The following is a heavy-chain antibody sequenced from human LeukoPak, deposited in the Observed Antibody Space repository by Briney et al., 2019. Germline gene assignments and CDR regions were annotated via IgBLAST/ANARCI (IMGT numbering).Heavy chain of an antibody. J-gene: IGHJ6*03. V-gene: IGHV1-8*01. D-gene: IGHD3/OR15-3a*01. CDR3: ARALSWTTDSYYYMDV. CDR1: GYTFTSYD. CDR2: INPNSGNT. Sequence: ASVKVSCKASGYTFTSYDINWVRQATGQGLEWMGCINPNSGNTGYAQKFQGRVTMTKNNSITTAYMELSSLRSEDTAVYYCARALSWTTDSYYYMDVWGKGTTVTVSS.